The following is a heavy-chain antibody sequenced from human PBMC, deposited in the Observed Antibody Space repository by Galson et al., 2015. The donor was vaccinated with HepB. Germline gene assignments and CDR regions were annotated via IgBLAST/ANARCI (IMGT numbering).Heavy chain of an antibody. J-gene: IGHJ3*02. CDR1: GGSISSGDYY. V-gene: IGHV4-30-4*01. CDR2: IYYSGST. CDR3: ARDLHIPYYCSGGSCQWYAFDI. D-gene: IGHD2-15*01. Sequence: TLSLTCTVSGGSISSGDYYWSWIRQPPGKGLEWIGYIYYSGSTYYNPSLKSRVTISVDTSKNQFSLKLSSVTAADTAVYYCARDLHIPYYCSGGSCQWYAFDIWGQGTMVTVSS.